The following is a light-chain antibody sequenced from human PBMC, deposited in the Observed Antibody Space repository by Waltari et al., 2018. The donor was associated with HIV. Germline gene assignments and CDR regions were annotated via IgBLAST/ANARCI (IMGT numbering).Light chain of an antibody. CDR3: AAWDDSLSAVV. Sequence: QSVLTQPPSASGTPGQRVTISCSGSSSNIGSKYVYWLQQLPGPAPNLLRYRNNQRPSGVPDRFSGSKSGTSASLAISGLRAEDEADYYCAAWDDSLSAVVFGGGTKLTVL. CDR1: SSNIGSKY. CDR2: RNN. V-gene: IGLV1-47*01. J-gene: IGLJ3*02.